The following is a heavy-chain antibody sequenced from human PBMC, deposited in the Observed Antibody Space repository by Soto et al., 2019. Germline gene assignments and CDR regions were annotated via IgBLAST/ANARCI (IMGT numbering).Heavy chain of an antibody. V-gene: IGHV1-2*04. CDR1: GYTFTVYY. CDR3: ARIVDYDSSGYASSGFDY. Sequence: ASVKVSCKASGYTFTVYYMHWVRQAPGQGLEWMGWINPNRGGTKYAQKFQGWVTMTRDTSISTAYMELSRLRSDDTAVYYCARIVDYDSSGYASSGFDYWGQGTLVTVS. CDR2: INPNRGGT. J-gene: IGHJ4*02. D-gene: IGHD3-22*01.